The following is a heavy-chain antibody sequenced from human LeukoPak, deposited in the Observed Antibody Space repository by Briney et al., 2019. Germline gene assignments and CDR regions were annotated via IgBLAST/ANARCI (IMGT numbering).Heavy chain of an antibody. Sequence: SETLSLTCTVSGGSISVSSYYWGWIRQPPGKGLEWIGSIYYSGNTYYNPSLKSRVTISLDTSKSQFSLKVRYVTAADTAVYYCARGLNDSWTGENYWGQGTLVTVPS. D-gene: IGHD3-3*01. CDR2: IYYSGNT. CDR3: ARGLNDSWTGENY. V-gene: IGHV4-39*07. J-gene: IGHJ4*02. CDR1: GGSISVSSYY.